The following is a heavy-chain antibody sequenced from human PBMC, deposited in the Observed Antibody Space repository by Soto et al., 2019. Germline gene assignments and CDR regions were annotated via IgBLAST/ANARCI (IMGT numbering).Heavy chain of an antibody. CDR1: GFTFSSYW. CDR3: ARVRAMRTTVTTLTEVPYYYYGMDV. D-gene: IGHD4-4*01. J-gene: IGHJ6*02. Sequence: GGSLRLSCAASGFTFSSYWMSWVRQAPGKGLEWVANIKQDGSEKYYVDSVKGRFTISRDNAKNSLYLQMNSLRAEDTAVYYCARVRAMRTTVTTLTEVPYYYYGMDVWRQGTTVTVSS. V-gene: IGHV3-7*01. CDR2: IKQDGSEK.